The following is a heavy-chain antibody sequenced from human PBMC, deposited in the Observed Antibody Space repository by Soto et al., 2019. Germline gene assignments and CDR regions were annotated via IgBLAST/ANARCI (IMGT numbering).Heavy chain of an antibody. CDR1: GFTFSSYG. J-gene: IGHJ4*02. CDR2: ISYDGSNK. Sequence: GGSLRLSCAASGFTFSSYGMHWVRQAPGKGLEWVAVISYDGSNKYYADSVKGRFTISRDNSKNTLYLQMNSLRAEDTAVYYCAKSPRETHFDYWGQGXLVTVYS. V-gene: IGHV3-30*18. CDR3: AKSPRETHFDY.